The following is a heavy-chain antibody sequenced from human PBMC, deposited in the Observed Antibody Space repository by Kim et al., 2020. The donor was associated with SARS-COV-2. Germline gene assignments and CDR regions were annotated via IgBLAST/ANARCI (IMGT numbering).Heavy chain of an antibody. CDR2: ISSSSSYI. J-gene: IGHJ4*02. CDR3: ARIPDLYSSSWTY. CDR1: GFTFSSYS. Sequence: GGSLRLSCAASGFTFSSYSMNWVRQAPGKGLEWVSSISSSSSYIYYADSVKGRFTISRDNAKNSLYLQMNSLRAEDTAVYYCARIPDLYSSSWTYWGQGTLVTVSS. D-gene: IGHD6-13*01. V-gene: IGHV3-21*01.